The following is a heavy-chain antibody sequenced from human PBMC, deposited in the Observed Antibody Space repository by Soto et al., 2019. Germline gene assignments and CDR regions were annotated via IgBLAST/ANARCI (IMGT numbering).Heavy chain of an antibody. CDR3: ARYDYDSSGYYSSSWYFDL. J-gene: IGHJ2*01. D-gene: IGHD3-22*01. CDR2: IIPIFGTA. CDR1: GGTFSSYA. V-gene: IGHV1-69*01. Sequence: QVQLVQSGAEVKKPGSSVKVSCQASGGTFSSYAISWVRQAPGQGLEWMGGIIPIFGTANYAQKFQGRVTITADESTSTAYMELSSLRSEDTAVYYCARYDYDSSGYYSSSWYFDLWGRGTLVTVSS.